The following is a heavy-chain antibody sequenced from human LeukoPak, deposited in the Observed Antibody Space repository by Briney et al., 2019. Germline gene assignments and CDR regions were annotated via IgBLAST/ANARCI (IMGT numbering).Heavy chain of an antibody. CDR2: INHSGST. CDR1: GGSFSGYY. V-gene: IGHV4-34*01. D-gene: IGHD6-13*01. J-gene: IGHJ4*02. CDR3: ARWRVIAAAGIDY. Sequence: SETLSLTCAVYGGSFSGYYWSWIRQPPGKGLEWIGEINHSGSTNYNPSLTSRVTISVDTSKNQFSLKLSSVTAADTVVYYCARWRVIAAAGIDYWGQGTLVTVSS.